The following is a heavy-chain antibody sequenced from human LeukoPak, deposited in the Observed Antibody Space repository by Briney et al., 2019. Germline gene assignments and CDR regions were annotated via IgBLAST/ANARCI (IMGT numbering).Heavy chain of an antibody. Sequence: GGSLRLSCVASGNYWMHWVRQAPGQGLVWVSHINSDGSWTSYADSVKGRFTISKDNAKNTVYLQMNSLRAEDTAVYYCVSFYETYWGRGTLVTVSS. D-gene: IGHD2/OR15-2a*01. CDR3: VSFYETY. V-gene: IGHV3-74*01. CDR2: INSDGSWT. J-gene: IGHJ4*02. CDR1: GNYW.